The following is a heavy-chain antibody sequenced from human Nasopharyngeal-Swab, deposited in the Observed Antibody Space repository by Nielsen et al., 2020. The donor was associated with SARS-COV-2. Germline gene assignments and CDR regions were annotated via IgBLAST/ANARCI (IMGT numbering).Heavy chain of an antibody. CDR3: AKEGFGYDILTGYYTNMDV. D-gene: IGHD3-9*01. CDR1: GFTFSSYG. J-gene: IGHJ6*03. Sequence: GGSLRLSCAASGFTFSSYGMHWVRQAPGKGLEWVAVISYDGSNKYYADSVKGRFTISRDNSKNTPYLQMNSLRAEDTAVYYCAKEGFGYDILTGYYTNMDVWGKGTTVTVSS. V-gene: IGHV3-30*18. CDR2: ISYDGSNK.